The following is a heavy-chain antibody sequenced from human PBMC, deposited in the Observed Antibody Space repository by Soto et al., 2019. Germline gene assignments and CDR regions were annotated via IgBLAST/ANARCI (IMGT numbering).Heavy chain of an antibody. CDR1: GGSISSGDYY. Sequence: PSETLSLTCTVSGGSISSGDYYWGWIRQPPGKGLEWIGYIYYSGSTYYNPSLKSRVTISVDTSKNQFSLKLSSVTAADTAVYYCARAFWTTRYFDWAHYYGMDVWGQGTTVTVSS. V-gene: IGHV4-30-4*01. D-gene: IGHD3-9*01. J-gene: IGHJ6*02. CDR3: ARAFWTTRYFDWAHYYGMDV. CDR2: IYYSGST.